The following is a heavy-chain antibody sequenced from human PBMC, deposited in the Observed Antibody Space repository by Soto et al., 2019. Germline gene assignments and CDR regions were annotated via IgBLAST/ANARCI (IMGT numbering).Heavy chain of an antibody. J-gene: IGHJ6*02. V-gene: IGHV3-64D*06. CDR1: GFIIRNYA. Sequence: PVGSLRLSCSISGFIIRNYAMHWVRQAPGMGLEYLAVSHGGDGQTTNYFADSVKGRFTVTRDNSKSMLFLQMTSLKTEDTAVYYCVRDNYGMDVWGQGTTVTVSS. CDR3: VRDNYGMDV. CDR2: GGDGQTT.